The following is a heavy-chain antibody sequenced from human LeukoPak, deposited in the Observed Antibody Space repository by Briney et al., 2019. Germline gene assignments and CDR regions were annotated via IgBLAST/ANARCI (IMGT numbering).Heavy chain of an antibody. CDR3: AGEDSSGWYYFDY. CDR1: GYIFTSYG. V-gene: IGHV1-18*04. D-gene: IGHD6-19*01. Sequence: GASVKVSCKVSGYIFTSYGISWVRQAPGQGLEWMGWISGYKGNTNYAQKFQGRVTMTTETSTSTAYMELRSLRSDDTAVYFCAGEDSSGWYYFDYWGQGTLVTVSS. J-gene: IGHJ4*02. CDR2: ISGYKGNT.